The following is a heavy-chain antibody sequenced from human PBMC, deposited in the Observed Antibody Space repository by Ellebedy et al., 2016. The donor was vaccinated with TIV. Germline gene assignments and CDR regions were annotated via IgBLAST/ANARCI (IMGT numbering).Heavy chain of an antibody. CDR1: GGSISSYY. D-gene: IGHD6-6*01. Sequence: SETLSLTCTVSGGSISSYYWSRIRQPAGKGLEWIGRIYTSGSTNYNPSLKSRVTMSVDTSKNQFSLKLSSVTAADTAVYYCARTYSSSSNFDYWGQGTLVTVSS. V-gene: IGHV4-4*07. CDR2: IYTSGST. J-gene: IGHJ4*02. CDR3: ARTYSSSSNFDY.